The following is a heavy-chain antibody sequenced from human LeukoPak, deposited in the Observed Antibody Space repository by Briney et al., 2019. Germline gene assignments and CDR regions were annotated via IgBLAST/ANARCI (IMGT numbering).Heavy chain of an antibody. Sequence: PGGSLRLSCAASGFTFSSYGMHWVRQAPGKGLEWVAVISYDGSNKYYADSVKGRFTISRDNSKNTLYLQMNSLRAEDTAVYYCAKDLVMGWGIVATIDVILSNLPVDYWGQGTLVTVSS. V-gene: IGHV3-30*18. CDR1: GFTFSSYG. CDR2: ISYDGSNK. CDR3: AKDLVMGWGIVATIDVILSNLPVDY. J-gene: IGHJ4*02. D-gene: IGHD5-12*01.